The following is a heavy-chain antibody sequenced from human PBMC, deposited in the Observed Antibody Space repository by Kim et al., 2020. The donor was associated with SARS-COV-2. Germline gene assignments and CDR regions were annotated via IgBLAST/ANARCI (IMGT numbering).Heavy chain of an antibody. CDR3: ARGPRIAAAGT. V-gene: IGHV4-34*01. CDR2: T. J-gene: IGHJ5*02. Sequence: TNYNPSLKSRVTISVDTSKNQFSLKLSSVTAADTAVYYCARGPRIAAAGTWGQGTLVTVSS. D-gene: IGHD6-13*01.